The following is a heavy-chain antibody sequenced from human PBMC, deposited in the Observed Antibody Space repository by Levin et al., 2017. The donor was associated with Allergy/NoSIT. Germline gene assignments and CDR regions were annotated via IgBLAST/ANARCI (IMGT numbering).Heavy chain of an antibody. D-gene: IGHD2-2*01. CDR2: IYWDDDK. V-gene: IGHV2-5*02. CDR1: GFSLSTSGVG. Sequence: SGPTLVKPTQTLTLTCTFSGFSLSTSGVGVGWIRQPAGKALEWLALIYWDDDKRYSPSLRSRLTIVKDTSRNQVVLTMTNMDPMDTGTYYCAHSSDIIIVEPTALFAFDVWGQGTMVIVSS. CDR3: AHSSDIIIVEPTALFAFDV. J-gene: IGHJ3*01.